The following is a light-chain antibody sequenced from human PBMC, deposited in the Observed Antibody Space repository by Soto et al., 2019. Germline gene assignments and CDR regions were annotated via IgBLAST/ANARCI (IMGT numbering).Light chain of an antibody. CDR1: QSMGTY. CDR2: DAS. J-gene: IGKJ3*01. Sequence: DIQMTQSPSSLSASVGDRVIITFRASQSMGTYLSWYQQKSGKAPKLLIYDASTLESGVPSRFSGSGSGADFTLTIDSLDPDDFASYYCQQSYSAFTFGPGTKVDIK. V-gene: IGKV1-39*01. CDR3: QQSYSAFT.